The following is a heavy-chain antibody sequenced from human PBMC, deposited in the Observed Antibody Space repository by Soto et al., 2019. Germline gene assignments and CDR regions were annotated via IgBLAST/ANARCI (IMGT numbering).Heavy chain of an antibody. CDR3: ARGTENWNDATNYFYYYGLDV. V-gene: IGHV4-59*01. CDR1: GDSISSYY. CDR2: IYYSEST. Sequence: SETLSLTCTVSGDSISSYYWSWIRQPPGKGLEWIGYIYYSESTNYNPSLKSRVTISVDTSKNQFSLRLSSVTAADTAVYYCARGTENWNDATNYFYYYGLDVWGQGTTVTVSS. J-gene: IGHJ6*02. D-gene: IGHD1-1*01.